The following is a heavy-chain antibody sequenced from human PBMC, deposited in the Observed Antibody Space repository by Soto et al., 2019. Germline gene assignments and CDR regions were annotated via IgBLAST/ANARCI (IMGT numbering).Heavy chain of an antibody. CDR2: ISGYNGNT. CDR1: GYSFSSYG. Sequence: ASVKVSCKASGYSFSSYGISWVRQAPGQGLEWMGWISGYNGNTNYPQKLQGRVTVTTDTSTSTAYMELRSLRSDDTAVYYCARDSGTWYSHIHYWGQGTLVTVSS. J-gene: IGHJ4*02. CDR3: ARDSGTWYSHIHY. D-gene: IGHD6-13*01. V-gene: IGHV1-18*01.